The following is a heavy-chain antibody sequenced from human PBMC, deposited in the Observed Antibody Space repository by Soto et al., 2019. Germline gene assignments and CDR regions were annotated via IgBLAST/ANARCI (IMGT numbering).Heavy chain of an antibody. V-gene: IGHV4-39*01. D-gene: IGHD3-9*01. CDR1: GGSISSSSYY. J-gene: IGHJ4*02. CDR3: ARQRGITIFSGVGGAYYFDY. Sequence: QLQLQESGPGLVKPSETLSLTCTVSGGSISSSSYYWGWIRQPPGKGLEWIGSIYYSGSTYYNPSLKSRVTISVDTSKNQFALKLSSVTAADPGVYYCARQRGITIFSGVGGAYYFDYWGQGTLVTVSS. CDR2: IYYSGST.